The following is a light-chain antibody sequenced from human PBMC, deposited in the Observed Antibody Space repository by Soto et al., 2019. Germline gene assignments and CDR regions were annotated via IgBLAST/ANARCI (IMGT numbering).Light chain of an antibody. Sequence: QSALTQPASVSGSPGQSITISSTGTSSDVGGYNYVSCYQQHPGKAPKLMIYEVSNRPSGVSNRYSGSKSGNTASLTISGLQAEDEADYYCISYTSSSTPYVCGTGTKLTVL. J-gene: IGLJ1*01. CDR1: SSDVGGYNY. CDR2: EVS. V-gene: IGLV2-14*01. CDR3: ISYTSSSTPYV.